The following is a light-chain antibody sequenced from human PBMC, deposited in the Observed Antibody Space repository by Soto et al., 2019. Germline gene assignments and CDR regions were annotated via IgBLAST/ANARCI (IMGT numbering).Light chain of an antibody. CDR2: AAS. J-gene: IGKJ5*01. Sequence: DIQMTQSPSSLSASVGDRVTITCRASQSISSYLNWYQQKPGKAPKLLFYAASSLQSGVPSRFSGSGSGTDFTLTISSLQPEDFATYYCQQSYSTPITFGQGTRLEMK. CDR3: QQSYSTPIT. V-gene: IGKV1-39*01. CDR1: QSISSY.